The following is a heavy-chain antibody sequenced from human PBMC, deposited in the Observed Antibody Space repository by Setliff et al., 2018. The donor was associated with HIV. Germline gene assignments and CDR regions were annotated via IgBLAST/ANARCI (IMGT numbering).Heavy chain of an antibody. CDR2: IYTSGST. V-gene: IGHV4-4*09. CDR3: ARTFGDLKHYNYYYTIDV. J-gene: IGHJ6*02. CDR1: GGSISNYY. D-gene: IGHD3-10*01. Sequence: SETLSLTCTVSGGSISNYYWSWIRQPPGKGLEWIGYIYTSGSTNYNPSLKSRVTISVDTSKNQFSLKLSSVTAADTSVYYCARTFGDLKHYNYYYTIDVCGQGTTGTVS.